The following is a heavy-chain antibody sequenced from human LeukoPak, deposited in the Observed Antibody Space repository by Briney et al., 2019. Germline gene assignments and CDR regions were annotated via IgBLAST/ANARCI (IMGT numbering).Heavy chain of an antibody. CDR3: ARWPRYSSSWYKNNWFDP. Sequence: SETLSLTCAVYGGSFSGYYWSWIRQPPGKGLEWIGEINHSGSTNYNPSLKSRVTISVDTSKNQFSLKLSSVTAADTAVYYCARWPRYSSSWYKNNWFDPWGQGTLVTVSS. CDR2: INHSGST. D-gene: IGHD6-13*01. J-gene: IGHJ5*02. CDR1: GGSFSGYY. V-gene: IGHV4-34*01.